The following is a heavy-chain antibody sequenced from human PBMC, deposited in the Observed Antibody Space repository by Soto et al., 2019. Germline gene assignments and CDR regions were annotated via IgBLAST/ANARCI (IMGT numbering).Heavy chain of an antibody. J-gene: IGHJ4*02. D-gene: IGHD5-12*01. Sequence: ASVKVSCKASGGTFSSYAISWVRQAPGQGLEWMGGIIPIFGTANYAQKFQGRVTITADESTSTAYMELSSLRSEDTAVYYCARALGRDGYNYYFDYWGQGTLVTVSS. CDR1: GGTFSSYA. CDR3: ARALGRDGYNYYFDY. CDR2: IIPIFGTA. V-gene: IGHV1-69*13.